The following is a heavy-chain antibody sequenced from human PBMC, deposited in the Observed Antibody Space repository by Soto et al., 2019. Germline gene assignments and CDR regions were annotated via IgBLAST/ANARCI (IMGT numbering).Heavy chain of an antibody. CDR2: INPNSRGT. CDR1: GYTFSAYY. CDR3: TRGPPNRDYYGMDV. J-gene: IGHJ6*02. Sequence: ASVKVSCKASGYTFSAYYIHWVRRAPGQGLEWMGWINPNSRGTKYAENFQGRVTLTRDTSISTAYMELSRLRSDDSAVYFCTRGPPNRDYYGMDVWGQGTTVTVSS. V-gene: IGHV1-2*02.